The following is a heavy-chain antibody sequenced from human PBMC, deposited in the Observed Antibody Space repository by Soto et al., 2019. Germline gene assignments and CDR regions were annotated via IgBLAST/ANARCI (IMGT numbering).Heavy chain of an antibody. J-gene: IGHJ4*02. CDR2: ISYDGSNK. V-gene: IGHV3-30-3*01. D-gene: IGHD3-22*01. Sequence: GGSLRLSCAASGFTFSSYAMHWVRQAPGKGLEGVAVISYDGSNKYYADSVKGRFTISRDNSKNTLYLQMNSLRAEDTAVYYCARDRDSLPDFDYWGQGTLVTVSS. CDR1: GFTFSSYA. CDR3: ARDRDSLPDFDY.